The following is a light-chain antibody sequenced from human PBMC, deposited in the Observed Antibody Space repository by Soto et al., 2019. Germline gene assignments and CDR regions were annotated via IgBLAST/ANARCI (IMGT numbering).Light chain of an antibody. CDR2: EVT. J-gene: IGLJ3*02. V-gene: IGLV2-14*01. CDR3: RSYTTTSTT. CDR1: ISDIGSYHY. Sequence: QSALAQPASVSGSLGQSITISCTGTISDIGSYHYVSWYQHHPGKAPKLIIYEVTNRPSGVSNRFSGSKSGNTASLTISGLQAEDEADYYCRSYTTTSTTFGGGTKVTVL.